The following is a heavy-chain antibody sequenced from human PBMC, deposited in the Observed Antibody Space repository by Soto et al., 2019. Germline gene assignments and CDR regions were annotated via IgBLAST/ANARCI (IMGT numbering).Heavy chain of an antibody. CDR2: IKSDGGSI. CDR3: ARELYSYDAFDM. D-gene: IGHD6-13*01. CDR1: GFTFSSFW. V-gene: IGHV3-74*03. Sequence: EVQLVESGGGLVQPGGSLRLSCAASGFTFSSFWMDWVRQVPGKGLVWVSRIKSDGGSITYADAVKGRFTISRDNAKNTLYLQMNSLRAEDTAVYYCARELYSYDAFDMCGQGTMVTVSS. J-gene: IGHJ3*02.